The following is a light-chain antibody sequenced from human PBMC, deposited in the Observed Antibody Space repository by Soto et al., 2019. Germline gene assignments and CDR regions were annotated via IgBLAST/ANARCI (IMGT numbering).Light chain of an antibody. CDR3: QQYNKWPLT. CDR1: QSVSSN. CDR2: AVS. Sequence: EILMTQSPGTLSASPGERATLSCRASQSVSSNLAWYQQKPGQAPRLLIYAVSTRATGIPARFSGSGSGKEFTLTISSRQSEDFAFYYCQQYNKWPLTFGQGTKVEIK. V-gene: IGKV3-15*01. J-gene: IGKJ1*01.